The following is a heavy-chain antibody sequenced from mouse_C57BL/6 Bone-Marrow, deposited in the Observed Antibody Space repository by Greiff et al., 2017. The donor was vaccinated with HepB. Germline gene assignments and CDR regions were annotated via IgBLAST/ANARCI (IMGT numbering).Heavy chain of an antibody. V-gene: IGHV1-4*01. CDR1: GYTFTSYT. Sequence: QVQLKQSGAELARPGASVKMSCKASGYTFTSYTMHWVNQRPGQGLEWIGYINPSSGYTKYNQKFKDKATLTADKSSSTAYMQLSSLTSEDSAVYYCARTRRSFDYWGQGTTLTVSS. J-gene: IGHJ2*01. CDR3: ARTRRSFDY. CDR2: INPSSGYT.